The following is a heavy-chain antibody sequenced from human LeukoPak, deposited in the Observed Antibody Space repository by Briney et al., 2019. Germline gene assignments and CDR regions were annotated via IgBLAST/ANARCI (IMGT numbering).Heavy chain of an antibody. CDR2: IYYSGST. Sequence: SETLSLTCTVSGGSISSGGYYWSWIPQHPGKGLEWLGYIYYSGSTYYNPSLKSRVTISVDTSKNQFSLKLSSVTAADTAVYYCARVALRDRAGKNWFDPWGQGTLVTVSS. J-gene: IGHJ5*02. CDR3: ARVALRDRAGKNWFDP. CDR1: GGSISSGGYY. D-gene: IGHD1-14*01. V-gene: IGHV4-31*03.